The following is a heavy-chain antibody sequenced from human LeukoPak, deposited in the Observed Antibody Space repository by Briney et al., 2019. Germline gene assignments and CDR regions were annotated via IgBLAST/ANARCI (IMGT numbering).Heavy chain of an antibody. J-gene: IGHJ4*02. CDR2: IYPGDSDT. CDR3: ARQYGRPFDY. Sequence: GESLKVSCKGSGYSFSNYWIGWVRQMPGKGLEWMGIIYPGDSDTRYSPSFQGQVTISVDESINTAYLQWSSLEASDTAMYYCARQYGRPFDYWGQGTLVTVSS. CDR1: GYSFSNYW. V-gene: IGHV5-51*01. D-gene: IGHD4-17*01.